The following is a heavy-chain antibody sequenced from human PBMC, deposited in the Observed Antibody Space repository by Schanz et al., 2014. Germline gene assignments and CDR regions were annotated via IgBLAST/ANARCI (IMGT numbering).Heavy chain of an antibody. CDR1: GGTFSSDT. J-gene: IGHJ4*02. CDR3: ARGYGGTPSDF. D-gene: IGHD4-17*01. V-gene: IGHV1-69*02. CDR2: IVPIAGIP. Sequence: QVHLVQSGAEVKKPGPSVKVSCKASGGTFSSDTFSWVRQAPGQGLEWMGRIVPIAGIPNYAQRFQGRVTITADKSTSTPCMELTTLRSEDTAVYYSARGYGGTPSDFWGQGTLVNVSS.